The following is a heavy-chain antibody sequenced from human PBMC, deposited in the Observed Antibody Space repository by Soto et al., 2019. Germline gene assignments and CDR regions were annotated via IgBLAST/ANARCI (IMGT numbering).Heavy chain of an antibody. CDR2: ISAYNGNT. D-gene: IGHD3-10*01. J-gene: IGHJ5*02. Sequence: ASVKVSCKASGYTFTSYGISWVRQAPGQGLEWMGWISAYNGNTNYAQKLQGRVTMTTDTSTSTAYMELRSLRSDDTAVYCCASLNYGSGSYNWFDPWGQGTLVTVSS. V-gene: IGHV1-18*01. CDR3: ASLNYGSGSYNWFDP. CDR1: GYTFTSYG.